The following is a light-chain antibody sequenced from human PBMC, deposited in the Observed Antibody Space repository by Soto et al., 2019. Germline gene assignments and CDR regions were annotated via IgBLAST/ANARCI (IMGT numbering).Light chain of an antibody. V-gene: IGKV3-11*01. Sequence: EIVLTQSPATLSLSPGERATLSCRASQSVSSYLAWYQQKPGQAPRLLIYDASNRATGIPARFSGSGSGTAFSPLSISLEHEDFAVSYCQQRSNRLYTFGQGTKLEIK. J-gene: IGKJ2*01. CDR2: DAS. CDR3: QQRSNRLYT. CDR1: QSVSSY.